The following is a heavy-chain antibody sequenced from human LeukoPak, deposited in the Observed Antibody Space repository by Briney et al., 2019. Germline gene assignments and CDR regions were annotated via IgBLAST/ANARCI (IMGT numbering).Heavy chain of an antibody. CDR3: ARDSLRPLRGYGMDV. D-gene: IGHD4-17*01. J-gene: IGHJ6*02. V-gene: IGHV1-69*04. CDR1: GGTFSSYA. CDR2: IIPIFGIA. Sequence: SVKVSCKASGGTFSSYAISWVRQAPGQGLEWMGRIIPIFGIANYAQKFRGRVTITADKSTSTAYMELSSLRSEDTAVYYCARDSLRPLRGYGMDVWGQGTTVTVSS.